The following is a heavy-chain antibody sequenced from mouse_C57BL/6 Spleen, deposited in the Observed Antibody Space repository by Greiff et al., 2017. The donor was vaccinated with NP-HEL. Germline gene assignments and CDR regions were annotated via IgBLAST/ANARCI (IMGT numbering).Heavy chain of an antibody. CDR2: IYPGDGDT. D-gene: IGHD1-1*01. V-gene: IGHV1-82*01. CDR1: GYAFSSSW. Sequence: VQLQQSGPELVKPGASVKISCKASGYAFSSSWMNWVKQRPGKGLEWIGRIYPGDGDTNYNGKFKGKATLTADKSSSTAYMQLSSLTSEDSAVYFCAREVITTVPLDYWGQGTTLTVSS. CDR3: AREVITTVPLDY. J-gene: IGHJ2*01.